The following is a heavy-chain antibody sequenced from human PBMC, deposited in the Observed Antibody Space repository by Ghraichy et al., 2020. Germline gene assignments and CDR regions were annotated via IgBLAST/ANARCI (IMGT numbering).Heavy chain of an antibody. Sequence: SQTLSLTCTVSGGSISSSSYYWGWIRQPPGKGLEWIGSIYYSGSTYYNPSLKSRVTISVDTSKNQFSLKLSSVTAADTAVYYCARRHSGSYYRGYFDYWGQGILVTVSS. V-gene: IGHV4-39*01. CDR3: ARRHSGSYYRGYFDY. D-gene: IGHD1-26*01. CDR1: GGSISSSSYY. CDR2: IYYSGST. J-gene: IGHJ4*02.